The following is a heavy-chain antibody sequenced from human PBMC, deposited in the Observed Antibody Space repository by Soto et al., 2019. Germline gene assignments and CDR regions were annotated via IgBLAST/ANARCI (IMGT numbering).Heavy chain of an antibody. CDR2: ISHDGTKT. D-gene: IGHD5-18*01. CDR1: GFNFGAYG. Sequence: QVQLVESGGGVVQPGTSLRLACEASGFNFGAYGMHWVRQAPGKGREWVAVISHDGTKTYYSDSVKGRFTISRDNSKNMLFVQMVSLRPDDTAVYSCAKDRRDGYTTCSRCYGVDVWGQGTTVTVSS. J-gene: IGHJ6*02. CDR3: AKDRRDGYTTCSRCYGVDV. V-gene: IGHV3-30*18.